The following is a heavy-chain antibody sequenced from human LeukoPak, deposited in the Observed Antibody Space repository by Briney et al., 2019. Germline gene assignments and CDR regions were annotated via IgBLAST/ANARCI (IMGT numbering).Heavy chain of an antibody. Sequence: SWTLSLTCTVSGGSLSSYYWSWIRQPAGKGLELIGRIYTSRSTNYNPSLKSRVTMSVDTSKNQFSLKLSSVTAADTAVYLCARDIPEDAFDIWGQGTMVTVSS. CDR1: GGSLSSYY. D-gene: IGHD2-21*01. CDR3: ARDIPEDAFDI. J-gene: IGHJ3*02. CDR2: IYTSRST. V-gene: IGHV4-4*07.